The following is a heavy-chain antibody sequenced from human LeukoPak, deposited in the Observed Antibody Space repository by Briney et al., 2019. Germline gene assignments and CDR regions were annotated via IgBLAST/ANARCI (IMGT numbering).Heavy chain of an antibody. V-gene: IGHV3-66*02. CDR3: ACGYSYTAMDV. CDR1: GFTFSSNY. J-gene: IGHJ6*03. CDR2: IYSGDST. D-gene: IGHD5-18*01. Sequence: GGSLRLSCAASGFTFSSNYMSCVRQAPGHGLKWVSVIYSGDSTYYADSVKGRFTISRDNSKSTLYLQMNSLKAEHTAVYYCACGYSYTAMDVGGKGTTVTVSS.